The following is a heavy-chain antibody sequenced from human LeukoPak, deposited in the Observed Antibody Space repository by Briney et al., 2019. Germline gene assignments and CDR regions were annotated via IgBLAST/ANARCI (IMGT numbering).Heavy chain of an antibody. Sequence: SETLSLTCTVSGGSISSYYWNWIRQPPGKGLEWVGYIYYSGSTYYNPSLKSRVTISVDTSKNQYSLKLSPVTAADTAVYYCAREGDCGGDCPFDYWGQGTLVTVSS. CDR2: IYYSGST. J-gene: IGHJ4*02. V-gene: IGHV4-59*12. CDR1: GGSISSYY. D-gene: IGHD2-21*02. CDR3: AREGDCGGDCPFDY.